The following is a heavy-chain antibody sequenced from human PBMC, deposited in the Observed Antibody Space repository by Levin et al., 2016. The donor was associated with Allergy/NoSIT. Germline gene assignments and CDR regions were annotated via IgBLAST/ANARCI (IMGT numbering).Heavy chain of an antibody. Sequence: WVRQAPGQGLEWMGIINPSGGSTSYAQKFQGRVTMTRDTSTSTVYMELSSLRSEDTAVYYCARTNGYGTWDGMDVWGQGTTVTVSS. CDR2: INPSGGST. CDR3: ARTNGYGTWDGMDV. D-gene: IGHD5-18*01. V-gene: IGHV1-46*03. J-gene: IGHJ6*02.